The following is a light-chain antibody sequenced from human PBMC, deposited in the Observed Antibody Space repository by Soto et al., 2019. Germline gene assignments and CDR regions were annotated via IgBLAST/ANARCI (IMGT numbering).Light chain of an antibody. V-gene: IGLV2-11*01. J-gene: IGLJ1*01. CDR2: DVS. Sequence: YVLTQPRSVSGSPGQSVTISCTGTSSDVGGYNYVSWYQQHPGKAPKLMIYDVSKRPSGVPDRFSGSKSGNTASLTISGLQAEDEADYYCCSYAGSYTFDYVFGTGTKV. CDR3: CSYAGSYTFDYV. CDR1: SSDVGGYNY.